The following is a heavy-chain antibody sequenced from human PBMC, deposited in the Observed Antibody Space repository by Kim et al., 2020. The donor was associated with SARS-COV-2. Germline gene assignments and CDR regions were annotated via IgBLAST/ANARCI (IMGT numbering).Heavy chain of an antibody. CDR2: IYYSGST. J-gene: IGHJ6*02. CDR1: GGSISSYY. CDR3: ARTPITMALVGMDV. Sequence: SETLSLTCTVSGGSISSYYWSWIRQPPGKGLEWIGYIYYSGSTNYNPSLKSRVTISVDTSKNQFSLKLSSVTAADTAVYYCARTPITMALVGMDVWGQGTTVTVSS. V-gene: IGHV4-59*08. D-gene: IGHD3-10*01.